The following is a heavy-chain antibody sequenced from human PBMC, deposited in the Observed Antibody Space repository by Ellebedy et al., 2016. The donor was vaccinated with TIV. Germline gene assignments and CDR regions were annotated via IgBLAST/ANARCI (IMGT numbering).Heavy chain of an antibody. CDR1: GFTFDDYA. J-gene: IGHJ4*02. D-gene: IGHD6-13*01. V-gene: IGHV3-9*01. CDR3: ARLGGKAAAGASDS. Sequence: PGGSLRPSCAAPGFTFDDYAMHWVRQAPGKGLEWVSGISWNSGSIGYADSVKGRFTISRDNAKNSLYLQMNSLGAEDTAVYYCARLGGKAAAGASDSWGQGTLVIVSS. CDR2: ISWNSGSI.